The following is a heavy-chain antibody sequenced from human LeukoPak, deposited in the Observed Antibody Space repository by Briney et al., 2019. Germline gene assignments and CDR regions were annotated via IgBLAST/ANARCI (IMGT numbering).Heavy chain of an antibody. CDR3: AKDNTPAHYGFDY. D-gene: IGHD3-10*01. Sequence: PGGPLRLSCAASGFTFSSYGMHWVRQAPGKGLEWVAFIRYDGSNKYYADSVKGRFTTSRDNSKNTLYLQMNSLRAEDTAVYYCAKDNTPAHYGFDYWGQGTLVTVSS. J-gene: IGHJ4*02. CDR2: IRYDGSNK. CDR1: GFTFSSYG. V-gene: IGHV3-30*02.